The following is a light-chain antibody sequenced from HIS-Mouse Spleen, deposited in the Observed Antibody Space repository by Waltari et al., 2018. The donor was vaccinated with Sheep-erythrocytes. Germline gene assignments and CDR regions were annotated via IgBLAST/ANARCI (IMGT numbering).Light chain of an antibody. CDR2: EGS. CDR3: CSYAGSSTPV. V-gene: IGLV2-23*01. Sequence: QSVLTQPPSVSEAPRQRVTISCSGSSSNIGNNAVNWYQQLPGKAPKLMIYEGSKRPSGVSNRFSGSKSGNTASLTISGLQAEDEADYYCCSYAGSSTPVFGGGTKLTVL. CDR1: SSNIGNNA. J-gene: IGLJ3*02.